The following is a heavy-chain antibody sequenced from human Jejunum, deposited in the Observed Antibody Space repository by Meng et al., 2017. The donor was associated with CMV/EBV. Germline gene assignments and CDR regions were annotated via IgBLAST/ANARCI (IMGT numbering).Heavy chain of an antibody. J-gene: IGHJ5*02. Sequence: YPLTTNGITWVRQAPGQGLEWMGWISPYNGDTNYAQKFQDRVTLTTDTSTRTAYMELRSLRSDDTAVYFCATVSYYGSGSYYNWFDPWGQGTLVTVSS. D-gene: IGHD3-10*01. CDR3: ATVSYYGSGSYYNWFDP. CDR2: ISPYNGDT. V-gene: IGHV1-18*01. CDR1: YPLTTNG.